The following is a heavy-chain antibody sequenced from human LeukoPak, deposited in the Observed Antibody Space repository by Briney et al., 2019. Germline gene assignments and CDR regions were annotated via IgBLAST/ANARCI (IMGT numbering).Heavy chain of an antibody. D-gene: IGHD2-8*02. J-gene: IGHJ4*02. V-gene: IGHV4-59*08. CDR2: ISDIGSI. Sequence: PSETLSLTCTVSGGSISSYYWSWLRQPPGKGLEWIAYISDIGSINYNPSLKGRVAISLDTSKNQFSLQLSSVTAADTAVYYCAGHHPRNTVDFWGQGTLVTVSS. CDR1: GGSISSYY. CDR3: AGHHPRNTVDF.